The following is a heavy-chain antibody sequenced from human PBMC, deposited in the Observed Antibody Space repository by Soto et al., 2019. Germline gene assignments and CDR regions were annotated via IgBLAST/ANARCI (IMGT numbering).Heavy chain of an antibody. CDR3: ARVAEIRLPQQPQRGLIGAFDI. J-gene: IGHJ3*02. V-gene: IGHV1-69*02. CDR1: GGTFSSYT. Sequence: QVQLVQSGAEVKKPGSSVKVSCKASGGTFSSYTISWVRQAPGQGLEWMGRIIPILGIANYAQKFQGRVTITAAKSTSXXYXEQXSLISEDTAVYYCARVAEIRLPQQPQRGLIGAFDIWGQGTMVTVSS. D-gene: IGHD3-16*02. CDR2: IIPILGIA.